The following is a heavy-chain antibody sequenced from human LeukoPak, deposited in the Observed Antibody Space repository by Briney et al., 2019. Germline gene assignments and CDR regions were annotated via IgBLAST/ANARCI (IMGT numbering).Heavy chain of an antibody. J-gene: IGHJ4*02. V-gene: IGHV1-8*01. D-gene: IGHD4-17*01. CDR2: MNPNSGNT. CDR3: ARDLHDYGDYDGGGY. CDR1: GYTFTSYD. Sequence: ASVKVSCKASGYTFTSYDINWVRQATGQGLEWMGWMNPNSGNTGYAQKFQGRVTMTRNTSISTAYMELSSLRSEDTAVYYCARDLHDYGDYDGGGYWGQGTLVTVSS.